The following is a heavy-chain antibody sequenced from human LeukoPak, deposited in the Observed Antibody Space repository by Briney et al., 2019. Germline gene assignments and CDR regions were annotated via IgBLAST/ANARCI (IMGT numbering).Heavy chain of an antibody. J-gene: IGHJ4*02. D-gene: IGHD2-2*02. CDR3: ARLGYCSSTSCYMPN. CDR1: GGSISSGGDY. Sequence: SETLSLTCTVSGGSISSGGDYWGWIRQPPGKGLEWIGSMHYSGSTDYNPSLKSRVAISIDTSKNQFSLKLRFVTAADTAVYHCARLGYCSSTSCYMPNWGQGTLVTVSS. CDR2: MHYSGST. V-gene: IGHV4-39*01.